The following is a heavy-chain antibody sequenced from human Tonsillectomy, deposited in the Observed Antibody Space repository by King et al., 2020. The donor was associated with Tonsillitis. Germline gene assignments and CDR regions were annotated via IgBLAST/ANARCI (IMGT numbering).Heavy chain of an antibody. Sequence: QLVQSGGGLVQPGGSLRLSCAASGFTFSSYAMSWVRQAPGMGLEWGSAISGSVCSTYYADSVKGRFTISRDNSKNTLYLQMNSLRAEDTALYYCARTTMIVVVITWGQGTLVTVSS. J-gene: IGHJ4*02. CDR3: ARTTMIVVVIT. CDR1: GFTFSSYA. D-gene: IGHD3-22*01. V-gene: IGHV3-23*04. CDR2: ISGSVCST.